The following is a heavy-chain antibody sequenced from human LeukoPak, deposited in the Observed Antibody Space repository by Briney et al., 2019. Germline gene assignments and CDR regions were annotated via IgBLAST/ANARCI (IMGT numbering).Heavy chain of an antibody. V-gene: IGHV5-51*01. Sequence: GESLKISCKGSGYSFTSYWIGWVRQMPGKGLEWMGIIYPGDSDTRYSPSFQGQVSISVDKSISTAYLQWSSLKASDTAMYYRARLHYYYDSSGQPNSYYLDVWGKGTTVTVSS. D-gene: IGHD3-22*01. CDR1: GYSFTSYW. J-gene: IGHJ6*03. CDR3: ARLHYYYDSSGQPNSYYLDV. CDR2: IYPGDSDT.